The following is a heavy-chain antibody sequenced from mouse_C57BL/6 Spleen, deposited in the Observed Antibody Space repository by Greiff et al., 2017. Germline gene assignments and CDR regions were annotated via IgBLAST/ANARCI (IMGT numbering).Heavy chain of an antibody. CDR1: GFAFKNTY. CDR3: ARWRGNYPSWYFDV. D-gene: IGHD2-1*01. V-gene: IGHV14-3*01. Sequence: VQLQQSVPELVRPGASVKLSCTASGFAFKNTYMHWVKQRPEQGLEWIGRIDPANGDTNYTPKFQGKATITADTSSNTAYLQLSSLTSEDSAVYYGARWRGNYPSWYFDVWGTGTTVTVSS. CDR2: IDPANGDT. J-gene: IGHJ1*03.